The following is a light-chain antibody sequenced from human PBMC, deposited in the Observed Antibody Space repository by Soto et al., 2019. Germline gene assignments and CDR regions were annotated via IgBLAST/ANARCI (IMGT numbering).Light chain of an antibody. Sequence: EIVLTQSPGTLSLSPGERATLSCRASQSINYLAWYQQKPGQPPRLLIYDASNRATDIPDRFSGSGSGTDFTLTISSLEPEDFAVYYCQQCGSWPLTFGGGTKVEIK. J-gene: IGKJ4*01. CDR2: DAS. V-gene: IGKV3-11*01. CDR3: QQCGSWPLT. CDR1: QSINY.